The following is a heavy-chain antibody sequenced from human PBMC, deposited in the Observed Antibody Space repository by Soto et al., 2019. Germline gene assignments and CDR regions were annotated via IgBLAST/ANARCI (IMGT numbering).Heavy chain of an antibody. CDR1: GGSISSGDYY. Sequence: PSETLSLTCTVSGGSISSGDYYWSWIRQPPGKGLEWIGYIYYSGSTYYNPSLKSRVTISVDTSKNQFSLKLSSVTAADTAVYYCARSPNYDFWSGYYVYYGMDVWGQGTTVTVS. D-gene: IGHD3-3*01. V-gene: IGHV4-30-4*01. CDR2: IYYSGST. J-gene: IGHJ6*02. CDR3: ARSPNYDFWSGYYVYYGMDV.